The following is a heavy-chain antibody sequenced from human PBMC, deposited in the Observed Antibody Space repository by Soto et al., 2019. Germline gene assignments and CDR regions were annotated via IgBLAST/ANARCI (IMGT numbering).Heavy chain of an antibody. D-gene: IGHD4-17*01. J-gene: IGHJ4*02. CDR1: GFTFSTYW. V-gene: IGHV3-7*01. CDR2: IKQDGSEK. Sequence: PRLSCAASGFTFSTYWMSWVRQAPGKGLEWVANIKQDGSEKYYVDSVKGRFTVSRDNAKNSLYLQMNSLRAEDMAVYYCAREGHDYGSGYNYWGQGTLVTVSS. CDR3: AREGHDYGSGYNY.